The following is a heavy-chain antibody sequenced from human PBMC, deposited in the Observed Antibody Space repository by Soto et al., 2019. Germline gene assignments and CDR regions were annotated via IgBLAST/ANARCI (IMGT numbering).Heavy chain of an antibody. D-gene: IGHD2-15*01. J-gene: IGHJ4*02. V-gene: IGHV4-31*03. CDR2: TYYSGRT. CDR3: VVGLDDLVGCQPDY. Sequence: QMQLQESGPGLVKPSQTLSLTCTVSGGSIRSGGHYWTWIRQRPGQGLGWIGYTYYSGRTYYSPALYRRRTTSVDTSQNQFSLRLTSVNAADTAVYYCVVGLDDLVGCQPDYWGQRALVTGSS. CDR1: GGSIRSGGHY.